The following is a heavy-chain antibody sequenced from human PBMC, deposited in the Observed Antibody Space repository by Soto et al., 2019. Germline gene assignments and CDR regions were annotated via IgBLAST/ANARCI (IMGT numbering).Heavy chain of an antibody. CDR1: GFTFSTSA. Sequence: EVQLSESGGGLVQPGTSLRLSCAASGFTFSTSAMSWVRQAPGRGLEWGSGISGSGGRTYYADSMKGRFTIYRDNSKNTVHLQMHSLRVDDTGVYYCAKDVIVGPTTDYYYGMDVWGQGTTVTVSS. CDR2: ISGSGGRT. J-gene: IGHJ6*02. D-gene: IGHD1-26*01. CDR3: AKDVIVGPTTDYYYGMDV. V-gene: IGHV3-23*01.